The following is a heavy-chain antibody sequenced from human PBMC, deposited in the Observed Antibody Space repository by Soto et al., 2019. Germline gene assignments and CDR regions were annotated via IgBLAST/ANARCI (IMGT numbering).Heavy chain of an antibody. CDR2: INAGNGNT. Sequence: ASVKVSCKASGYTFTNYAMHWVRQAPGQRLEWMGWINAGNGNTKYSQKFQGRVTITRDTSASTAYMELSSLRSEDTAVYYCERDPHSGGSLNLFDPWGQGTLVTVSS. CDR3: ERDPHSGGSLNLFDP. J-gene: IGHJ5*02. D-gene: IGHD1-26*01. CDR1: GYTFTNYA. V-gene: IGHV1-3*01.